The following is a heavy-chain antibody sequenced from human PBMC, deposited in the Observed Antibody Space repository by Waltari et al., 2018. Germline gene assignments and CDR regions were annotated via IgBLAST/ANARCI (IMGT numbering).Heavy chain of an antibody. CDR3: ARWAGSGWEEYEYFQH. CDR2: INPNSGGT. V-gene: IGHV1-2*06. Sequence: QVQLVQSGAEVKKPGASVKVSCKASGYTFTGYYMHLVRQAPGQGLEWMGRINPNSGGTNYAQKFQGRVTMTRDTSISTAYMELSRLRSDDTAVYYCARWAGSGWEEYEYFQHWGQGTLVTVSS. J-gene: IGHJ1*01. CDR1: GYTFTGYY. D-gene: IGHD6-19*01.